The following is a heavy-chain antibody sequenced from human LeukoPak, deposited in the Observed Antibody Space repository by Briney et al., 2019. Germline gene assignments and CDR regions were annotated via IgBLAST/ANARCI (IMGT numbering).Heavy chain of an antibody. Sequence: SETLSLTCTVSGGSISSSTYYWGWIRRPPGKGLEWIGSIYYSGSTYYNPSLKIRVTVSVDTSKNQFSLKLSSVTAAGTAVYYCVRGSTLRHYQYWGQGTLVTVSS. CDR2: IYYSGST. V-gene: IGHV4-39*01. CDR3: VRGSTLRHYQY. CDR1: GGSISSSTYY. J-gene: IGHJ4*02. D-gene: IGHD3-16*01.